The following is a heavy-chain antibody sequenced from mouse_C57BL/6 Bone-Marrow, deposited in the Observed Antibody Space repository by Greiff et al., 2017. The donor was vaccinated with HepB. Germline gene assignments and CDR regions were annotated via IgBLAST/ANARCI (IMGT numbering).Heavy chain of an antibody. D-gene: IGHD1-1*01. J-gene: IGHJ2*01. V-gene: IGHV6-3*01. Sequence: EVMLVESGGGLVQPGGSMKLSCVASGFTFSNYWMNWVRQSPEKGLEWVAQIRLKSDNYATHYAESVKGRFTISRDDSKSSVYLQMNNLRAEDTGIYYCTVVITTVVVDYWGQGTTLTVSS. CDR2: IRLKSDNYAT. CDR3: TVVITTVVVDY. CDR1: GFTFSNYW.